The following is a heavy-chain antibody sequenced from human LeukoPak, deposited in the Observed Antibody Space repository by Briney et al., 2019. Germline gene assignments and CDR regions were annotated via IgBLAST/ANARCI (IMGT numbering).Heavy chain of an antibody. J-gene: IGHJ4*02. Sequence: GGSLRLSCAASGFIFSDYEMNWVRQAPGKGLEWVSYISSSGSTMFYADSVKGRFTISRDNAKNSLYLQMNSLRVEDTAVYYCARGAQITYYYDTSGYPDYWGQGALVTVSS. CDR3: ARGAQITYYYDTSGYPDY. V-gene: IGHV3-48*03. CDR2: ISSSGSTM. D-gene: IGHD3-22*01. CDR1: GFIFSDYE.